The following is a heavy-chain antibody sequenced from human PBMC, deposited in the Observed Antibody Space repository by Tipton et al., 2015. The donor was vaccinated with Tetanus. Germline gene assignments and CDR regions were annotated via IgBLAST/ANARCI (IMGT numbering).Heavy chain of an antibody. D-gene: IGHD6-13*01. J-gene: IGHJ6*02. V-gene: IGHV1-18*04. CDR2: ISAYNGNT. CDR1: GYTFTSYG. Sequence: QLVQSGAEVKKPGASVKVSCKASGYTFTSYGISWVRQAPGQGLAWMGWISAYNGNTNYAQKLQGRVTMTTDTSTSTAYMELRSLRSDDTAVYYWAGVKQQPTAYYYYGMDVWGQGTTVTVSS. CDR3: AGVKQQPTAYYYYGMDV.